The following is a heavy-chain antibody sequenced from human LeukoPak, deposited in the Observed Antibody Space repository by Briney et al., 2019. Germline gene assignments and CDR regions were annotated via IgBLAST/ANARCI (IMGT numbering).Heavy chain of an antibody. J-gene: IGHJ4*02. CDR2: IWYDGSNK. D-gene: IGHD3-9*01. CDR1: GFTFSNYG. Sequence: GGSLRLSCAASGFTFSNYGMHWVRQAPGKGLEWVAVIWYDGSNKYYVDSVKGRFTISRDNSKNTLYLQMNSLRAEDTAVYYCARASNYDILTGRYYFDYWGQGTLVTVSS. V-gene: IGHV3-33*01. CDR3: ARASNYDILTGRYYFDY.